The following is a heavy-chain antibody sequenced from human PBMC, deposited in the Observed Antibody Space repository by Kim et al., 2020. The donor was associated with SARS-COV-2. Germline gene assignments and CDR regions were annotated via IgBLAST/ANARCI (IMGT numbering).Heavy chain of an antibody. Sequence: EGCVKGRFTISRENAKNALYLQMKSLRAEDTAVYYCARNQAMDVWGQGTTVTVSS. CDR3: ARNQAMDV. V-gene: IGHV3-11*06. J-gene: IGHJ6*02.